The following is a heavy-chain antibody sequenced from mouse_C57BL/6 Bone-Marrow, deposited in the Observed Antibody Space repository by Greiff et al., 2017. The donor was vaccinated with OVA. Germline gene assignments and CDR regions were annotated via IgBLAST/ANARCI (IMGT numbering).Heavy chain of an antibody. CDR3: ARNPITTVVASPLAY. CDR2: IRSGGSYT. CDR1: GFTFSSYG. V-gene: IGHV5-6*01. Sequence: EVMLVESGGDLVKPGGSLKLSCAASGFTFSSYGLSWVRQTPDQRLEWVATIRSGGSYTYSPDSVKGRFTISRDNAKNTLYLQMSSLKSEDTAMYYCARNPITTVVASPLAYWGQGTLVTVSA. J-gene: IGHJ3*01. D-gene: IGHD1-1*01.